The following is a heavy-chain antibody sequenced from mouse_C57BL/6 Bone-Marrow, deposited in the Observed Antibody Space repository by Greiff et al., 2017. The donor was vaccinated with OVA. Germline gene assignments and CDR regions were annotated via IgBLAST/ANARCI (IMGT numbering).Heavy chain of an antibody. D-gene: IGHD1-1*01. CDR2: IFPGSGST. Sequence: QVQLQQSGPELVKPGASVKISCKASGYTFTDYYINWVKQRPGQGLEWIGWIFPGSGSTYYNEKFKGKATLTVDKSSSTAYMLLSSLTSEDSAVYFCARWGYGSSFYYAMDYWGQGTSVTVSS. CDR3: ARWGYGSSFYYAMDY. CDR1: GYTFTDYY. J-gene: IGHJ4*01. V-gene: IGHV1-75*01.